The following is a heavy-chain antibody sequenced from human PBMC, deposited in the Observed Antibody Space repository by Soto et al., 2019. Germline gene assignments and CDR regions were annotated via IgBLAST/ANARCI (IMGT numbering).Heavy chain of an antibody. J-gene: IGHJ6*03. D-gene: IGHD3-9*01. CDR1: GFTITSSA. CDR2: IVVGSGNT. V-gene: IGHV1-58*02. CDR3: AANGYYDILTGYPYYYYYYMDV. Sequence: SVKVSCKASGFTITSSAMQWVRQARGQRLEWIGWIVVGSGNTNYAQKFQERVTITRDMSTSTAYMELGSLRSEDTAVYYCAANGYYDILTGYPYYYYYYMDVWGKGTTVTVSS.